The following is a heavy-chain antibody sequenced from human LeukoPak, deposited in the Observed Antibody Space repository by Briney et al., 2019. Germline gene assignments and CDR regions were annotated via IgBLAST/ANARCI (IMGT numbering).Heavy chain of an antibody. V-gene: IGHV3-66*01. D-gene: IGHD1-26*01. J-gene: IGHJ4*02. CDR2: IYNDDSA. CDR1: GFTVSNNY. Sequence: GGSLRLSCAASGFTVSNNYMSWVRQAPGKGLEWVLVIYNDDSASYADSVKGRFTISRDNSRNTLYLQMNSLRAEDTAVYYCARDRPCGSYLDFDYWGQGTLVTVSS. CDR3: ARDRPCGSYLDFDY.